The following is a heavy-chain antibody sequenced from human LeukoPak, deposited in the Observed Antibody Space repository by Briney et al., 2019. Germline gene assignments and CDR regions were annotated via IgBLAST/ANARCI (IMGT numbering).Heavy chain of an antibody. D-gene: IGHD6-25*01. V-gene: IGHV4-59*01. CDR2: IHYSGST. CDR3: ARVAPAAGSVDY. Sequence: PSETLSLTCTVSGGFITSYYWSWILKPPGNGLEWIGYIHYSGSTNYNPSVKSRVTISEDTSKNQFSLKLSSATATDTATYYCARVAPAAGSVDYWGQGTLVTVSS. J-gene: IGHJ4*02. CDR1: GGFITSYY.